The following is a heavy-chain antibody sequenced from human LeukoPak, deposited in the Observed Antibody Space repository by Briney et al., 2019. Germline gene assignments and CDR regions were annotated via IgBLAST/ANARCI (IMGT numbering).Heavy chain of an antibody. CDR1: GGSISSGSYC. D-gene: IGHD3-3*01. Sequence: SETLSLTCTASGGSISSGSYCWSWIRQPAGKGLEWIGRIYTSGSTNYNPSLKSRVTISVDTSKNQFSLKLSSVTAADTAVYYCARDGSWSGYYYYFDYWGQGTLVTVSS. J-gene: IGHJ4*02. CDR3: ARDGSWSGYYYYFDY. CDR2: IYTSGST. V-gene: IGHV4-61*02.